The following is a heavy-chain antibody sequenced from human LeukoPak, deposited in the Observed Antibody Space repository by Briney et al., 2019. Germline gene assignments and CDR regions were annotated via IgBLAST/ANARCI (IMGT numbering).Heavy chain of an antibody. V-gene: IGHV1-2*02. CDR1: GYTFTGYY. CDR2: INPNSGGT. Sequence: ASVKVSCKASGYTFTGYYMHWVRQAPGQGLEWMGWINPNSGGTNYAQKFQGRVTMTRDTSISTAYMGLSRPRSDDTAVYYCARVTRYGSGSYPYYYYGMDVWGQGTTVTVSS. J-gene: IGHJ6*02. CDR3: ARVTRYGSGSYPYYYYGMDV. D-gene: IGHD3-10*01.